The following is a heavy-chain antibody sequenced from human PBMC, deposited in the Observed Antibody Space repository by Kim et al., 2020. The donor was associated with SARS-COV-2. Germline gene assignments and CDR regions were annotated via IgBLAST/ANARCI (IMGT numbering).Heavy chain of an antibody. V-gene: IGHV3-74*01. J-gene: IGHJ6*02. CDR1: GFTFSSYW. D-gene: IGHD6-19*01. CDR3: ARVEASGWYGPYYYYYGMDV. Sequence: GGSLRLSCAASGFTFSSYWMHWVRQAPGKGLVWVSRINSDGSSTSYADSVKGRFTISRDNAKNTLYLQMNSLRAEDTAVYYCARVEASGWYGPYYYYYGMDVWGQGTTVTVSS. CDR2: INSDGSST.